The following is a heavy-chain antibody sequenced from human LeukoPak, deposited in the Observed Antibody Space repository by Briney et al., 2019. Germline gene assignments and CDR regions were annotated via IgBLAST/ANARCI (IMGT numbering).Heavy chain of an antibody. Sequence: PGGSLRLSCAASGFTFSTYWMSWVRQAPGKGLEWVANIKEDGSERYYVDSVKGRFTIPRDTARTSLYLQMNSLRAEDTAVYYCARDYWASDYWGQGTLVTVSS. CDR1: GFTFSTYW. CDR2: IKEDGSER. CDR3: ARDYWASDY. J-gene: IGHJ4*02. D-gene: IGHD2-8*02. V-gene: IGHV3-7*01.